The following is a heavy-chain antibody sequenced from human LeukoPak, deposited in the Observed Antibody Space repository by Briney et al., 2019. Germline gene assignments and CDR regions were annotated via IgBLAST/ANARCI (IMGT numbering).Heavy chain of an antibody. V-gene: IGHV4-34*01. CDR3: ARGELRYLDWLRAPPTSRRAFDI. CDR2: INHSGST. J-gene: IGHJ3*02. D-gene: IGHD3-9*01. CDR1: GGSFSGYY. Sequence: TPSETLSLTCAVYGGSFSGYYWSWIRQPPGKGLEWIGEINHSGSTNYNPSLKSRVTISVDTSKNQFSLKLSSVTAADTAVYYCARGELRYLDWLRAPPTSRRAFDIWGQGTMVTVSS.